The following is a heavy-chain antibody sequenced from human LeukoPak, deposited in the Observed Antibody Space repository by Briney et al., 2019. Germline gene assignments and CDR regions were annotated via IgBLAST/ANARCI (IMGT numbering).Heavy chain of an antibody. CDR1: GGSISSYY. V-gene: IGHV4-59*01. CDR2: IYYSGST. CDR3: ARDRYQFWNMVRGPTGFDP. D-gene: IGHD3-10*01. J-gene: IGHJ5*02. Sequence: SETLSLTCTVSGGSISSYYWSWIRQPPGKGLEWIGYIYYSGSTNYNPSLKSRVTISVDTSKNQFSLKLSSVTAADTAVYYCARDRYQFWNMVRGPTGFDPWGQGTLVTVSS.